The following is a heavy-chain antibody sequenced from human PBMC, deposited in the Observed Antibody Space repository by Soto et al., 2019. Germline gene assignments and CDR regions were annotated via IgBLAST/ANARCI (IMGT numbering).Heavy chain of an antibody. D-gene: IGHD3-3*01. CDR3: AKVDVLRFLEWLFAFDY. V-gene: IGHV3-23*01. Sequence: PGGSLRLSCAASGFTFSSYAMSWVRQAPGKGLEWVSAISGSGGSTYYADSVKGRFTISRDNSKNTLCLQMNSLRAEDTAVYYCAKVDVLRFLEWLFAFDYWGQGTQVTVSS. J-gene: IGHJ4*02. CDR2: ISGSGGST. CDR1: GFTFSSYA.